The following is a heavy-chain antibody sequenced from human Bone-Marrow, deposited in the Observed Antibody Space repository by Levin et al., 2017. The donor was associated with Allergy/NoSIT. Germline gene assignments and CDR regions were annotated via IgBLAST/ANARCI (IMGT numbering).Heavy chain of an antibody. CDR3: SRTVAGTRFRY. CDR1: GYSFTSYT. D-gene: IGHD6-19*01. CDR2: IDGANGNT. Sequence: GESLKISCKASGYSFTSYTIHWVRQAPGQGLEYMGWIDGANGNTKFSQKFQDRVTLTRDTSASTAYMELSGLIFEDTAVYYCSRTVAGTRFRYWGQGTLVTVSS. J-gene: IGHJ4*02. V-gene: IGHV1-3*01.